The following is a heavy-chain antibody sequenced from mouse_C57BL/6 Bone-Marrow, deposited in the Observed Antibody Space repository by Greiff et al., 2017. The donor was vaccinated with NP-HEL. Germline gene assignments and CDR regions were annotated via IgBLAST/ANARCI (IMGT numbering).Heavy chain of an antibody. CDR1: GYTFTDYY. Sequence: EVQLQQSGPELVKPGASVKISCKASGYTFTDYYMNWVKQSHGKSLEWIGDINPNNGGTSYNQKFKGKATLTVDKSSSTAYMELRSLTSEDSAVYYCARIHYGSSPLDYWGQGTTLTVSS. J-gene: IGHJ2*01. CDR3: ARIHYGSSPLDY. V-gene: IGHV1-26*01. D-gene: IGHD1-1*01. CDR2: INPNNGGT.